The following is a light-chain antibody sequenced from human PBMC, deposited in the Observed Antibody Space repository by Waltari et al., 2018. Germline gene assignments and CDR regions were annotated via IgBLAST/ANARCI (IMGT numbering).Light chain of an antibody. Sequence: DIQMTQSHSTLSASVGDRVPITCRASQSIGRWLAWYQQKPGKAPKLLIYEATSLESGVPSRFSASGSGTEFTLTISSLQPDDFATYYCQRYNSYPITFGPGTKVDI. J-gene: IGKJ3*01. CDR1: QSIGRW. V-gene: IGKV1-5*03. CDR2: EAT. CDR3: QRYNSYPIT.